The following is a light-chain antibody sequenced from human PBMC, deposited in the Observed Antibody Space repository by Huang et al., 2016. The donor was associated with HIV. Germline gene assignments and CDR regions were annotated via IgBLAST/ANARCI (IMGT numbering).Light chain of an antibody. Sequence: DIVMIQSPLSLSVTPGEAASISCRSSQSLLHGNGYNYLEWYLQKPGQSPQLLIYSGSDRAPGVPARFSASGSGTDFSLTISSGEAEDIGIYYCMQSLQTPGTFGQGTRLDIK. CDR3: MQSLQTPGT. J-gene: IGKJ5*01. CDR2: SGS. V-gene: IGKV2-28*01. CDR1: QSLLHGNGYNY.